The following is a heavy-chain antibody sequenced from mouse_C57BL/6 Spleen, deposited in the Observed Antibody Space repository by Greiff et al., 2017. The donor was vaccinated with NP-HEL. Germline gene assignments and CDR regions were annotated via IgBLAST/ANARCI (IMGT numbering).Heavy chain of an antibody. CDR1: GYTFTSYW. D-gene: IGHD2-3*01. J-gene: IGHJ4*01. CDR2: IHPSDSDT. CDR3: ALSDGYYEGVYAMDY. Sequence: QVQLQQPGAELVKPGASVKVSCKASGYTFTSYWMHWVKQRPGQGLEWIGRIHPSDSDTNYNQKFKGKATLTVDKSSSTAYMHLSSLTSEDSAVYYCALSDGYYEGVYAMDYWGQGTSVTVSS. V-gene: IGHV1-74*01.